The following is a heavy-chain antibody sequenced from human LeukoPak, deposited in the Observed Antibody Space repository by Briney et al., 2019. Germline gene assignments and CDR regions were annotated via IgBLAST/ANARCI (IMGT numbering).Heavy chain of an antibody. V-gene: IGHV3-30*03. D-gene: IGHD5-18*01. CDR1: GFTFSSYG. J-gene: IGHJ4*02. Sequence: GGSLRLSCAASGFTFSSYGMHWVRQAPGKGLEWVAVISYDGSNKYYADSVKGRFTISRDNSKNTLYLQMNSLRAEDTAVYYCARRGYSYGSTGYYFDYWGQGTLVTVSS. CDR2: ISYDGSNK. CDR3: ARRGYSYGSTGYYFDY.